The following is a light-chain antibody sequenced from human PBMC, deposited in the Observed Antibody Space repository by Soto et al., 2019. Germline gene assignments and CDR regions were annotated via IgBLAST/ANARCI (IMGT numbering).Light chain of an antibody. Sequence: EIVMTQYPATLSVSPGERSTLSCMASQSVSSNLAWYQQKPGQAPRLLIYGAYTRATGITARFSGSGSGTEFTLTLSSLQSEDFAVYYCQQYNNWPPGFGQGTKVDIK. CDR1: QSVSSN. CDR2: GAY. J-gene: IGKJ1*01. V-gene: IGKV3D-15*01. CDR3: QQYNNWPPG.